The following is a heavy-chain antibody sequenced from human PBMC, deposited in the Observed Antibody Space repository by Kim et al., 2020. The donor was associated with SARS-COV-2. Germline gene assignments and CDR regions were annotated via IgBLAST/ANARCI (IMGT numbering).Heavy chain of an antibody. D-gene: IGHD3-22*01. V-gene: IGHV3-48*02. CDR3: ASGPQVVPQSNDAVDI. Sequence: GGSLRLSCAASGFTFSSYSMNWVRQAPGKGLEWVSYISSSSSTIYYADSVKGRFTISRDNAKNSLYLQMNSLRDEDTAVYYCASGPQVVPQSNDAVDIWGQGTMVTVSS. CDR2: ISSSSSTI. CDR1: GFTFSSYS. J-gene: IGHJ3*02.